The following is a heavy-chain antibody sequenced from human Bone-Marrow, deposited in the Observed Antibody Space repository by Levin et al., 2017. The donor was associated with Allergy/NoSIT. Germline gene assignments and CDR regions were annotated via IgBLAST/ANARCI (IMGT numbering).Heavy chain of an antibody. Sequence: SGPTLVKPTQTLTLTCNVSRVSLTPTGVGVHWIRQTPGKALEWLALIYWDGDRRYSPSLKSRLTVTQDASENQVVLTMTNMDPVDTATYFCAHRRVGFGEYLEHWGHGTLVTVSS. CDR2: IYWDGDR. V-gene: IGHV2-5*02. D-gene: IGHD3-10*01. J-gene: IGHJ4*01. CDR1: RVSLTPTGVG. CDR3: AHRRVGFGEYLEH.